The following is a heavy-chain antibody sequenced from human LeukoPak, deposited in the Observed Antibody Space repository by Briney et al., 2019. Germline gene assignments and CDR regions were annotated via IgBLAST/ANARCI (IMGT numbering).Heavy chain of an antibody. J-gene: IGHJ4*02. D-gene: IGHD6-13*01. CDR2: ITSSSSYI. Sequence: PGGSLRLSCAASGFTFSSYTMNWVRQAPGKGPEWVSSITSSSSYIYYADSVKGRFTIARDNAKKSLYLQMNSLRAEDTAVYYCASPYNSRWYELCYWGQGTLVTVSS. CDR1: GFTFSSYT. CDR3: ASPYNSRWYELCY. V-gene: IGHV3-21*01.